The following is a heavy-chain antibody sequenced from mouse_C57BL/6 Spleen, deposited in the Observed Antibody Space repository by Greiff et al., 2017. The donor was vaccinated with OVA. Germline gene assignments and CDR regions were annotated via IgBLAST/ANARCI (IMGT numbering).Heavy chain of an antibody. CDR1: GFTFNTYA. CDR2: IRSKSSNYAT. CDR3: VRERHYYGSSHYFDY. V-gene: IGHV10-3*01. J-gene: IGHJ2*01. D-gene: IGHD1-1*01. Sequence: EVMLVESGGGLVQPKGSLKLSCAASGFTFNTYAMHWVRQAPGKGLEWVARIRSKSSNYATYYADSVKDRFTISRDDSQSMLYLQMNNLKTEDTAMYYCVRERHYYGSSHYFDYWGQGTTLTVSS.